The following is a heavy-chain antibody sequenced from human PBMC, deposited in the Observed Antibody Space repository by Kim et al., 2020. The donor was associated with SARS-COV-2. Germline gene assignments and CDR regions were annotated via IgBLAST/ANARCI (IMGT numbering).Heavy chain of an antibody. J-gene: IGHJ6*02. Sequence: SVQGRFTISRDNSRNNHYLKMNNLRAGETAVYYCAKDPHSSGYFYGMDVWGQGTTVTVSS. D-gene: IGHD3-22*01. CDR3: AKDPHSSGYFYGMDV. V-gene: IGHV3-23*01.